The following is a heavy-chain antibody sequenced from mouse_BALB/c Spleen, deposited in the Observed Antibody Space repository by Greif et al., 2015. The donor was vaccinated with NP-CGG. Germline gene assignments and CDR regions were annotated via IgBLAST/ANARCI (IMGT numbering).Heavy chain of an antibody. D-gene: IGHD1-1*01. Sequence: QVQLQQSGAELVRPGTSVKVSCKASGYAFTNYLIEWVKQRPGQGLEWIGVINPGSGGTNYNEKFKGKATLTADKSSSTAYMQLSSLTSDDSAVYFCARSGYYYGSSYFDYWGQGTTLTVSS. J-gene: IGHJ2*01. CDR1: GYAFTNYL. V-gene: IGHV1-54*01. CDR3: ARSGYYYGSSYFDY. CDR2: INPGSGGT.